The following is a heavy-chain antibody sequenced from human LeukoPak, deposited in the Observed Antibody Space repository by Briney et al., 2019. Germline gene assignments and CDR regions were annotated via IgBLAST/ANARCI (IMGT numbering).Heavy chain of an antibody. CDR3: GRSDVPDAQNDY. V-gene: IGHV1-18*01. J-gene: IGHJ4*02. Sequence: GASVKVSCKASGYTFTSYGISWVRQAPGQGLEWMGWISAYNGNKNYAQKFQGRVTMITDTSTRTAYMERMSLRTADAAVDYYGRSDVPDAQNDYWGQGTLVTVSS. D-gene: IGHD3-10*02. CDR2: ISAYNGNK. CDR1: GYTFTSYG.